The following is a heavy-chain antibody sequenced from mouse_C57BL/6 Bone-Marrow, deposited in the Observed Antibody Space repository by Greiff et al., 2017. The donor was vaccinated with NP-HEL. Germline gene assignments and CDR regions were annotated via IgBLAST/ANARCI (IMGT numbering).Heavy chain of an antibody. V-gene: IGHV14-4*01. D-gene: IGHD1-1*01. CDR3: IVAYGSYWYFDV. CDR1: GFNIKDDY. J-gene: IGHJ1*03. Sequence: VQLQQSGAELVRPGASVELSCTASGFNIKDDYMHWVKQRPEQGLEWIGWIDPENGDPEYASKFQGKATITADTSSNTAYLQLSSLTSEDTAVYYCIVAYGSYWYFDVWGTGTTVTVSS. CDR2: IDPENGDP.